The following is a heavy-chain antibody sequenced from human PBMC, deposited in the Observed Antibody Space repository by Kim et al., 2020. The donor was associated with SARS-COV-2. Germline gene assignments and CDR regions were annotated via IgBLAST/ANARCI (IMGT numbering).Heavy chain of an antibody. CDR3: AHSPNGGNSPYFDY. Sequence: SGPTLVNPTQTLTLTCTFSGFSLSTSGVGVGWIRQPPGKALEWLALSYWDDDKRYSPSLKIRLTITKHTSKNQVVLTMTNMDPVDTATYYCAHSPNGGNSPYFDYWGQGTLVTVSS. J-gene: IGHJ4*02. D-gene: IGHD2-21*02. V-gene: IGHV2-5*02. CDR2: SYWDDDK. CDR1: GFSLSTSGVG.